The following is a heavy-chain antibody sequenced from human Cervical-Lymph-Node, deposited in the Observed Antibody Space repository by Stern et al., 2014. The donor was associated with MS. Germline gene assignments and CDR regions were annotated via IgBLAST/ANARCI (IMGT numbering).Heavy chain of an antibody. CDR1: GYTFTGYY. CDR3: SRSPFPVSHYDGDWFDP. J-gene: IGHJ5*02. V-gene: IGHV1-2*06. D-gene: IGHD3-16*01. CDR2: INPKNGGT. Sequence: QVQLVESGAEVKKPGASVKVSCKASGYTFTGYYVHWVRQAPGQGLEWMGRINPKNGGTDYARGFRGRVTGTRGTSINTAYMQLGGLTSADSAVYYCSRSPFPVSHYDGDWFDPWGQGTLVIVSS.